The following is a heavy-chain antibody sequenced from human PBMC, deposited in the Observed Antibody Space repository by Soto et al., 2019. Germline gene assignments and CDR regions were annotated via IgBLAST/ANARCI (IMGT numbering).Heavy chain of an antibody. CDR2: INYIGRT. Sequence: SETLSLTCTVSGDSIRSYYWSWIRQPPGKGLECIGHINYIGRTNYNPSLKSRLTISIDTSKNQFSLKLKSVTAADTAVYYCARVPSLYGDFLHTYYFDHWGQGAQVTVSS. D-gene: IGHD4-17*01. CDR3: ARVPSLYGDFLHTYYFDH. V-gene: IGHV4-59*01. CDR1: GDSIRSYY. J-gene: IGHJ4*02.